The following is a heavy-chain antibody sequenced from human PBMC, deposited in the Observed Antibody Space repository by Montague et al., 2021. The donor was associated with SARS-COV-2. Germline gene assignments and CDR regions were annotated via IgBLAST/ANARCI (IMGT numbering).Heavy chain of an antibody. V-gene: IGHV4-39*07. J-gene: IGHJ6*02. CDR2: IYYSVST. Sequence: SETLSLTCTVSGGSISSSSSYWGWIRQPPGMGLVWIGSIYYSVSTYYNPSLKIRITISVDTSKNQFSLRLTSVTAADTAVYYCARDIRIPMLIVIQGYGMDVWGQGTTVTVSS. CDR1: GGSISSSSSY. CDR3: ARDIRIPMLIVIQGYGMDV. D-gene: IGHD3-22*01.